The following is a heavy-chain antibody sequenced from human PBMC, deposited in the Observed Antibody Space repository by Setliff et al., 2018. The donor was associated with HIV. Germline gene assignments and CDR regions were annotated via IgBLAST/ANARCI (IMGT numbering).Heavy chain of an antibody. CDR1: GDPINSHY. CDR3: ARDHNSGTLHAFDL. CDR2: ISYSEYT. D-gene: IGHD1-26*01. J-gene: IGHJ3*01. V-gene: IGHV4-59*11. Sequence: PSETLSLTCTVSGDPINSHYWSWIRQPPGEGLKWIGHISYSEYTNYNPSLKSRVTISLDTSKKHFSLDLYSVTAADTAVYYCARDHNSGTLHAFDLWGQGTKVTVSS.